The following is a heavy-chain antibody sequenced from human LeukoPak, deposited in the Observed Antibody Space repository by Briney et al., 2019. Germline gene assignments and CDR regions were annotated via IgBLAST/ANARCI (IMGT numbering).Heavy chain of an antibody. V-gene: IGHV3-15*01. CDR2: IKSNADGGTT. Sequence: PGGSLRLSYAASGFTFSNPWMSWVRQAPGKGLEWVGCIKSNADGGTTDYAAPVKGRFTISRDDSKNTLYLQMNSLKIEDTAVYYCTTYGGYEGLADNWGQGTLVTVSS. CDR1: GFTFSNPW. CDR3: TTYGGYEGLADN. J-gene: IGHJ4*02. D-gene: IGHD5-12*01.